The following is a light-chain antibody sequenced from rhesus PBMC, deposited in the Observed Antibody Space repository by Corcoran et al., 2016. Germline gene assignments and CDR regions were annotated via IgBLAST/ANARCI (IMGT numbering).Light chain of an antibody. Sequence: DIVMTQTPLSLPVTLGQPASISCRSSQSLLDSDDGNTYLEWYLQKPGQSPQLLIFEVSNRASGVPDRVSGSGSDTDFTLKISRLEAEDVGVYYCMQALEFPRTFGQGTKVEIK. CDR1: QSLLDSDDGNTY. CDR2: EVS. CDR3: MQALEFPRT. J-gene: IGKJ1*01. V-gene: IGKV2-104*01.